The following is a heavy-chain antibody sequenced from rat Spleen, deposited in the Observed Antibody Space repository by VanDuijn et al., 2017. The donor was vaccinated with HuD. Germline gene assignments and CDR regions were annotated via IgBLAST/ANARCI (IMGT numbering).Heavy chain of an antibody. V-gene: IGHV5-19*01. CDR1: GFTFSNYG. CDR3: ATDDYGYTRWYFDF. Sequence: EVQLVESGGGLVQPGRSLKLSCAASGFTFSNYGMHWIRQAPTKGLEWVASISPSGGSTYYRDSVKGRFTISRDNAKSTLYLQMDSRRSEDTATYYCATDDYGYTRWYFDFWGPGTMVTVSS. J-gene: IGHJ1*01. CDR2: ISPSGGST. D-gene: IGHD1-9*01.